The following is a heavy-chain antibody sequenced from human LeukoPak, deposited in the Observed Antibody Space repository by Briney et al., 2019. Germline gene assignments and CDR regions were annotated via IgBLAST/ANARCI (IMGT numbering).Heavy chain of an antibody. Sequence: SETLSLTCTVSGGSISSYYWSWIRQPPGKGLEWIGYIYYSGSTNYNPSLKSRVTISVDTSKNQFSLKLSSVTAADTAVYYCARTRYYFASGSYWNLFDYWGQGTRVTVSS. J-gene: IGHJ4*02. D-gene: IGHD3-10*01. CDR3: ARTRYYFASGSYWNLFDY. V-gene: IGHV4-59*01. CDR2: IYYSGST. CDR1: GGSISSYY.